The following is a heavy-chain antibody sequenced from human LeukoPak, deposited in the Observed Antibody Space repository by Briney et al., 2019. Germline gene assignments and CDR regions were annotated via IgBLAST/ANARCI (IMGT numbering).Heavy chain of an antibody. V-gene: IGHV1-69*05. CDR1: GGTLSSYI. J-gene: IGHJ6*03. CDR2: LIPVFHTP. D-gene: IGHD1-1*01. CDR3: ARVGSGTYIDNFYMDV. Sequence: ASVKVSCKASGGTLSSYIISWVRQAPGQGLEWMGRLIPVFHTPKYAQKFQGRVTITTDASTNTAYMELSSLRSEVTAVYYCARVGSGTYIDNFYMDVWGKGTTVIVSS.